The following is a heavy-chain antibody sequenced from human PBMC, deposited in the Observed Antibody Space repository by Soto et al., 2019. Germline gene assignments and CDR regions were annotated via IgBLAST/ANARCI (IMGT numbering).Heavy chain of an antibody. CDR3: ARKTDSIPSGGDV. D-gene: IGHD3-10*01. Sequence: EVQLVESGGGLVQPGGSLRLSCTASGFAVRHNYMTWVRQAPGKGLEWVSLIYSGGDTAYADSVKGRFTISRHTSQNTLYLQMNSLRAEDTAGYYCARKTDSIPSGGDVWGKGTAVTVYS. CDR2: IYSGGDT. CDR1: GFAVRHNY. J-gene: IGHJ6*04. V-gene: IGHV3-53*04.